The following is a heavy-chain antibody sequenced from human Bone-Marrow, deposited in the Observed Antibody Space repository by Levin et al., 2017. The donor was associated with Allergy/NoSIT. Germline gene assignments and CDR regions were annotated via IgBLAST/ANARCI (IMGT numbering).Heavy chain of an antibody. CDR3: ARDGGGYSGYDLGMDV. J-gene: IGHJ6*03. Sequence: SETLSLTCTVSGDSITSGGYYWTWVRQFPGKGLEWIGYIYYEGDTYYNPSLQSRVTLSVDTSKNHISLNLTSVTSADTAVYYWARDGGGYSGYDLGMDVWGLGTTVIVSS. D-gene: IGHD5-12*01. CDR1: GDSITSGGYY. CDR2: IYYEGDT. V-gene: IGHV4-31*03.